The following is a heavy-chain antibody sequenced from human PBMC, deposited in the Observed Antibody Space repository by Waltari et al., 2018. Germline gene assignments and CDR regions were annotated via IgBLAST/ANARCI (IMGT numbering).Heavy chain of an antibody. D-gene: IGHD3-22*01. J-gene: IGHJ4*02. V-gene: IGHV1-3*01. CDR2: INAGNGNT. Sequence: QVQLVQSGAEVKKPGASVKVSCKASGYTFTSYAIHWVRPAPGQRLEWMGWINAGNGNTKYSQKFQGRVTITRDTSASTAYMELSSLRSEDTAVYYCARDSTYYYDSSGPGYFDYWGQGTLVTVSS. CDR3: ARDSTYYYDSSGPGYFDY. CDR1: GYTFTSYA.